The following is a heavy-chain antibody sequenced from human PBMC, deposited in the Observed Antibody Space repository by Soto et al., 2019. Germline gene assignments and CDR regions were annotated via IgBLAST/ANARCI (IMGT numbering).Heavy chain of an antibody. Sequence: QAPGQGLEWVSAISGSGGSTYYADSVKARFTISRDNSKNTLYLQMKRLRAEARAVYYFAKSSRVLLGFD. D-gene: IGHD6-13*01. CDR2: ISGSGGST. V-gene: IGHV3-23*01. CDR3: AKSSRVLLGFD. J-gene: IGHJ5*01.